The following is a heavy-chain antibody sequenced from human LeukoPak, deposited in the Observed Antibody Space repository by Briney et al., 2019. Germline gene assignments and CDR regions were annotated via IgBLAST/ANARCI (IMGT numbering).Heavy chain of an antibody. CDR1: GYTFTGYY. J-gene: IGHJ5*02. CDR3: ARLYSSGWEWFDP. D-gene: IGHD6-19*01. V-gene: IGHV1-2*06. CDR2: INPNSGGT. Sequence: GASVKVSXKASGYTFTGYYMHWVRQAPGQGLEWIGRINPNSGGTNYAQKFQGRVTMTRDTSISTAYMELSRLRSDDTAVYYCARLYSSGWEWFDPWGQGTLVTVSS.